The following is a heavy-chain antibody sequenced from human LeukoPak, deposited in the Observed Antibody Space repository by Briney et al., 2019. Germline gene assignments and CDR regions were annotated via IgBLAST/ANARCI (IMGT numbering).Heavy chain of an antibody. V-gene: IGHV3-48*03. J-gene: IGHJ6*04. CDR1: GFTFSSYE. D-gene: IGHD3-10*02. Sequence: PGGSLRLSCAASGFTFSSYEMNWVRQAPGKGLEWVSYISSSGSTIYYADSVKGRFTISRDNSKNTLFLQMNSLRPEDTAVYYCAELGITMIGGVWGKGTTVTISS. CDR3: AELGITMIGGV. CDR2: ISSSGSTI.